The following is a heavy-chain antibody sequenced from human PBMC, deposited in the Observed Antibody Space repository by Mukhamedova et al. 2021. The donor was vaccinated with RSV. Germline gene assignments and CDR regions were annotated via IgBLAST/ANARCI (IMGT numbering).Heavy chain of an antibody. CDR1: SYG. V-gene: IGHV3-33*01. CDR2: IWYDGSNK. J-gene: IGHJ4*02. D-gene: IGHD6-19*01. CDR3: ARDGAVAGTPDY. Sequence: SYGMHWARQAPGKGLEWVAVIWYDGSNKYYADSVKGRFTISRDNSKNTLYLQMNSLRAEDTAVYYCARDGAVAGTPDYWGQGTLV.